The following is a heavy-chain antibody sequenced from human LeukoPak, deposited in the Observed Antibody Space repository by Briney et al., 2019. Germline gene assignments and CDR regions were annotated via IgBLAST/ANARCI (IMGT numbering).Heavy chain of an antibody. CDR1: GFTVSSNY. D-gene: IGHD1-14*01. V-gene: IGHV3-53*01. CDR2: ITSGGST. Sequence: GGSLRLSCAASGFTVSSNYMSWVRQAPGKGLEWVSVITSGGSTYYADSVKGRFTISRDNSKNTLYLQMNSLRAEDTAVYYCARGPDHDAFDIWGQGTMVTVSS. CDR3: ARGPDHDAFDI. J-gene: IGHJ3*02.